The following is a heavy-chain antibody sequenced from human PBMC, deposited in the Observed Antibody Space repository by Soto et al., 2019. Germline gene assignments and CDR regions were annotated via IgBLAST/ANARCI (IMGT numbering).Heavy chain of an antibody. CDR1: GYTFTSYD. D-gene: IGHD5-12*01. CDR2: MNPNSGNT. Sequence: ASVKVSCKASGYTFTSYDINWVRQATGQGLEWMGWMNPNSGNTGYAQKFQGRVTMTRNTSISTAYMELSSVTAADTAVYYCARALYGGYPCDYWGQGTLVTVSS. V-gene: IGHV1-8*01. J-gene: IGHJ4*02. CDR3: ARALYGGYPCDY.